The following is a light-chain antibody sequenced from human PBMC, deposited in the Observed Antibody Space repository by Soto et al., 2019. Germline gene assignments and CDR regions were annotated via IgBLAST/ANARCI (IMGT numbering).Light chain of an antibody. CDR3: QQYNDFQYT. CDR2: KAT. Sequence: DIQMTQSPSTLSASVGDGVTITCRASQSIGSWLAWYQQKPGKAPKLLISKATNLQSGVPSRFSGSGSGTDFSLTTSSLQPVDSATYYCQQYNDFQYTFGQGTKLEI. V-gene: IGKV1-5*03. CDR1: QSIGSW. J-gene: IGKJ2*01.